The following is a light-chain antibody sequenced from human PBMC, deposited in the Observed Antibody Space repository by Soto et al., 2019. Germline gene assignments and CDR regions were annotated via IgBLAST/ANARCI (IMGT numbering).Light chain of an antibody. V-gene: IGLV2-14*01. Sequence: QSALTQPASVSGSPGQSIAISCTGTSSDVGAYNYVSWYQQHPGKAPKLMLYDVSNRPSGVSDRFSGSKSGNTASLTISGLQAEDEADYYCSSYTTSDTYVFGSGTKVTVL. CDR2: DVS. J-gene: IGLJ1*01. CDR1: SSDVGAYNY. CDR3: SSYTTSDTYV.